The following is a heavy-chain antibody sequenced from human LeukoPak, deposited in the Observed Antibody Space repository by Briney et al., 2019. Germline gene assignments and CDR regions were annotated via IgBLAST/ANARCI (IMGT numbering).Heavy chain of an antibody. CDR3: ARHPFSSPFDY. Sequence: SETLSLTCTVSGGSVSSDYWSWIRQPPGKGLEWIGYIYHTGNSDYNPSLKSRATISLDTSKNQFSLKLTSVTAADTAVYFCARHPFSSPFDYWGQGTLVAVSS. J-gene: IGHJ4*02. V-gene: IGHV4-59*08. CDR1: GGSVSSDY. CDR2: IYHTGNS. D-gene: IGHD2/OR15-2a*01.